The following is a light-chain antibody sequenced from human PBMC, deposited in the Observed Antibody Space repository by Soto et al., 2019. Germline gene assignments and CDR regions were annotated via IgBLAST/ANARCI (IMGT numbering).Light chain of an antibody. CDR3: QQYNSYSRT. CDR1: QSISTW. CDR2: KAS. J-gene: IGKJ1*01. V-gene: IGKV1-5*03. Sequence: DIQMTQSPSTLSASVGDRVTITCRASQSISTWLAWYQQKPGKAPMLLIYKASILQSGVPSRFSGSGSGTEFTLTISSLQPDDFATYYCQQYNSYSRTFGQGTKVEIK.